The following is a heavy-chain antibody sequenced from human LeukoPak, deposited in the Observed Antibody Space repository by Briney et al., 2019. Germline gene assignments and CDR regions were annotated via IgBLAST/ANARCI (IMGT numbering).Heavy chain of an antibody. J-gene: IGHJ4*02. CDR3: ARDRGYTQDY. D-gene: IGHD5-12*01. Sequence: GGSLRLSCAASGFTFSTYWMHWVRQAPGKGLVWVSHIKSDGSSTSYADSVKGRFTITRDNAKNTLYLQMNSLRAEDTAVYFCARDRGYTQDYWGQGTLVTVSS. CDR2: IKSDGSST. CDR1: GFTFSTYW. V-gene: IGHV3-74*01.